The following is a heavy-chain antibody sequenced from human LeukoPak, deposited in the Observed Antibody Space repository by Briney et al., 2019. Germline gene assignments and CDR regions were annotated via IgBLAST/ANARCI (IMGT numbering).Heavy chain of an antibody. CDR2: ISSSSSYI. CDR1: GFTFSSYS. D-gene: IGHD4-17*01. Sequence: GGSLRLSCAASGFTFSSYSMNWVRQAPGKGLEWVSSISSSSSYIYYADSVKGRFTISRDNAKNSLYLQMNSLRAEDTAVYYCARSASHGDQPPPHYYYYYMDVWGKGTTVTVSS. CDR3: ARSASHGDQPPPHYYYYYMDV. V-gene: IGHV3-21*01. J-gene: IGHJ6*03.